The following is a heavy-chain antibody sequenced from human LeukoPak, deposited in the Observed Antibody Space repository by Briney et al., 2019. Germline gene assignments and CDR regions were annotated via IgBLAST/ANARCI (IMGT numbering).Heavy chain of an antibody. D-gene: IGHD2-8*01. J-gene: IGHJ5*02. CDR3: ARDQDTNNWFDP. Sequence: GASVKVSCKASGYTFTSYGISWVRQAPGQGLEWMGGIIPVFGTANYAQKFQGRVTITTDESTSTAYMELSSLRSEDTAVYYCARDQDTNNWFDPWGQGTLVTVSS. CDR2: IIPVFGTA. CDR1: GYTFTSYG. V-gene: IGHV1-69*05.